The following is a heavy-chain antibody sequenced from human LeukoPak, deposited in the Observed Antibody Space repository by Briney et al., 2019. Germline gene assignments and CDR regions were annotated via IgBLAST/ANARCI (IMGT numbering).Heavy chain of an antibody. CDR2: IYYSGST. Sequence: SETLSLTCTVSGGSISSSSYYWGWIRQPPGRGLEWIGSIYYSGSTYYNPSRKSRVTISVDTSKNQFSLKLSSVTAADTAVYYCARHRGRYRSISWWFDPWGQGTLVTVSS. CDR1: GGSISSSSYY. J-gene: IGHJ5*02. CDR3: ARHRGRYRSISWWFDP. V-gene: IGHV4-39*01. D-gene: IGHD6-13*01.